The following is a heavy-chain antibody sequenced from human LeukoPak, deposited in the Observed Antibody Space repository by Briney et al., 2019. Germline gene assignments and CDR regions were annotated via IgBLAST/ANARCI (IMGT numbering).Heavy chain of an antibody. CDR1: GGSISSGGYY. Sequence: RSSETLSLTCTVSGGSISSGGYYWSWSRQHPGKGLEWIGYIYYSGSTYYNPSLKSRVTISVDTSKNQFSLKLSSVTAADTAVYYCARESLPSDYYDSSPHAFDIWGQGTMVTVSS. CDR3: ARESLPSDYYDSSPHAFDI. CDR2: IYYSGST. V-gene: IGHV4-31*03. J-gene: IGHJ3*02. D-gene: IGHD3-22*01.